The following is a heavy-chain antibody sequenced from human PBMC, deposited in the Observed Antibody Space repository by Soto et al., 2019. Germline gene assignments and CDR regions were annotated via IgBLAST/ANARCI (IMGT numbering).Heavy chain of an antibody. CDR2: IEQDGGEK. V-gene: IGHV3-7*05. D-gene: IGHD6-19*01. CDR3: AGGSGWESES. J-gene: IGHJ4*02. Sequence: EVKLVESGGGLVQPGGSLRLSCVVSEFTFSTYWMTWVRQAPGKGLEWVANIEQDGGEKNYLESVRGRFTISRDSAKKSLYLEMNSLRAEDTDVYYCAGGSGWESESWGQGTLVTVSS. CDR1: EFTFSTYW.